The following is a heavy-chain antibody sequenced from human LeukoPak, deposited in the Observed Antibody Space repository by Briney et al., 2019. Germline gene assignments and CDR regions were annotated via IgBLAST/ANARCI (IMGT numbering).Heavy chain of an antibody. CDR1: GFTFSSYG. V-gene: IGHV3-30*18. J-gene: IGHJ4*02. D-gene: IGHD1-26*01. CDR2: ISYDGSNK. CDR3: AKDVPWSGSYRNAFDY. Sequence: PGGSLRLSCAASGFTFSSYGMHWVRQAPGKGLEWVAVISYDGSNKYYADSVKGRFTISRDNSKNTLYLQMNSLRAEDTAVYYCAKDVPWSGSYRNAFDYWGQGTLVTVSS.